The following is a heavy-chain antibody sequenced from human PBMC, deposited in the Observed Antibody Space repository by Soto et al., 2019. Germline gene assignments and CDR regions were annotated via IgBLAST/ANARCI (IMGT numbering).Heavy chain of an antibody. Sequence: ASVKVSCKXSGYTFTSYGIHWVRQAPGQRLEWMGWLNAANGDTKYSPKFQGRVTITRDTSASTAYMELSSLRSEDTAVYYCVRRHVSATGIDWFDPWGQGTLVTVSS. V-gene: IGHV1-3*01. D-gene: IGHD6-13*01. J-gene: IGHJ5*02. CDR2: LNAANGDT. CDR1: GYTFTSYG. CDR3: VRRHVSATGIDWFDP.